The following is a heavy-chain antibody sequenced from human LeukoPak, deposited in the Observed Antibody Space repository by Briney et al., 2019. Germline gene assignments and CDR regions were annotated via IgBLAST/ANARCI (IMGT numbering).Heavy chain of an antibody. Sequence: GESLKISCKGSGYSFTSYWIGWVRQMPGKGLEWMGIIYPGDSDTRYSPSFQGQVTFSADKSISTAYLQWSSLKASDTAMYYCARERGGSGYDSGLDFDYWGQGTLVTVSS. J-gene: IGHJ4*02. CDR2: IYPGDSDT. D-gene: IGHD5-12*01. CDR3: ARERGGSGYDSGLDFDY. V-gene: IGHV5-51*01. CDR1: GYSFTSYW.